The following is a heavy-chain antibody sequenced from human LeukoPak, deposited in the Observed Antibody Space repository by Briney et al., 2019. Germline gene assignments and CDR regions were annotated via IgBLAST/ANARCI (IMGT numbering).Heavy chain of an antibody. D-gene: IGHD6-13*01. CDR3: AIGRGGQQLGDY. CDR1: EYSLPNYC. CDR2: IYPDDSDT. Sequence: GESLKISCKHSEYSLPNYCIGWVRQMPGKGLEWMGIIYPDDSDTRYSPSFQGQVTISADKSISTAYLQWSSLKASDTAMYYCAIGRGGQQLGDYWGQRTLVTVSS. J-gene: IGHJ4*02. V-gene: IGHV5-51*01.